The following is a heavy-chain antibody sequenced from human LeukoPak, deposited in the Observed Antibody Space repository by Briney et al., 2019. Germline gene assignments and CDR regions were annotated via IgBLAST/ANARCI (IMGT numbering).Heavy chain of an antibody. CDR1: VGSISSDY. CDR2: IYYSWST. J-gene: IGHJ4*02. CDR3: ARSTWYLDFDS. Sequence: NSSETLSLTCKVSVGSISSDYWSWIRQPPGKGLEWIGNIYYSWSTNYDPSLKSRVTLSEDPSKSNCSLNLTSVTAADTAVYCCARSTWYLDFDSWGQGSLVTVSS. V-gene: IGHV4-59*08. D-gene: IGHD6-13*01.